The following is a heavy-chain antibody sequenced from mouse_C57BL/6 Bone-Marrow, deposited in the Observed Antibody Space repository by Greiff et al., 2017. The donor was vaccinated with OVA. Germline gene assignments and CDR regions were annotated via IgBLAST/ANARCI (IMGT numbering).Heavy chain of an antibody. CDR3: AREGYYDYARFAY. J-gene: IGHJ3*01. V-gene: IGHV5-9*01. Sequence: EVMLVESGGGLVKPGGSLKLSCAASGFTFSSYTMSWVRQTPEKRLEWVATISGGGGNTYYPDRVKGRFTISRDNAKNTLYLQMSSLRSEDTALYYCAREGYYDYARFAYWGQRTLVTVSA. CDR1: GFTFSSYT. CDR2: ISGGGGNT. D-gene: IGHD2-4*01.